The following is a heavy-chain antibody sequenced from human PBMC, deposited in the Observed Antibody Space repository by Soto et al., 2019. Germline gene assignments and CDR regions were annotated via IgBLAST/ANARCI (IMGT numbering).Heavy chain of an antibody. V-gene: IGHV4-59*01. CDR2: IYYSGST. CDR1: GGSISSYY. D-gene: IGHD6-19*01. Sequence: PSETLSLTCTVSGGSISSYYWSWIRQPPGKRLEWIGYIYYSGSTNYNPSLKSRVTISVDTSKNQFSLKLSSVTAADTAVYYCARGAVAADYYYYDMAVWGQGTTVTVSS. CDR3: ARGAVAADYYYYDMAV. J-gene: IGHJ6*02.